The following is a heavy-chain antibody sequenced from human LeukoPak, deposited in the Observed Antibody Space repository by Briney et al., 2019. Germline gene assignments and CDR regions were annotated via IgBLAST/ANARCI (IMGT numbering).Heavy chain of an antibody. CDR3: ARGSEDYDSSGYYYDLGDY. J-gene: IGHJ4*02. CDR2: ISYEGNNK. V-gene: IGHV3-30*04. D-gene: IGHD3-22*01. CDR1: GYAFTGYY. Sequence: SCKASGYAFTGYYMHWVRQAPGKGLEWVAVISYEGNNKYYADSVKGRFTISRDNSKNKQYLQMNSLRAEDTAVYYCARGSEDYDSSGYYYDLGDYWGQGTLVTVSS.